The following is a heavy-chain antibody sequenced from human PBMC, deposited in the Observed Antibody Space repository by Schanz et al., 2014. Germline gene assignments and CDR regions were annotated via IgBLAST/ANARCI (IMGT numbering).Heavy chain of an antibody. CDR3: ARRNFYDKSAAFDS. D-gene: IGHD3-9*01. Sequence: EVQLLESGGGLVQPGGSLRLSCAASGFTFSNYAMGWVRQTPGKGLEWVSTLSGSGAGTFYADSVKGRFTISRDNSENALYLQMNSLRAEDTAVYYCARRNFYDKSAAFDSWGQGSLVTVSS. V-gene: IGHV3-23*01. CDR2: LSGSGAGT. CDR1: GFTFSNYA. J-gene: IGHJ4*02.